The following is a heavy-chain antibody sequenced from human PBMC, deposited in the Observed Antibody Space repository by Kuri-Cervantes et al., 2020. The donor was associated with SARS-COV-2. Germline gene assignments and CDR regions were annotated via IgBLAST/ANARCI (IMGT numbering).Heavy chain of an antibody. CDR1: GGSISSYY. CDR2: IYYSGTT. Sequence: SETLSLTCTVSGGSISSYYGSWIRQPPGKGLEYIGYIYYSGTTNYNPSLKSRVTISVDTSKNQFSLKLSFVTAADTAMYFCARGNGAVATSGYWYFDLWGRGTLVTVSS. D-gene: IGHD6-19*01. J-gene: IGHJ2*01. CDR3: ARGNGAVATSGYWYFDL. V-gene: IGHV4-59*01.